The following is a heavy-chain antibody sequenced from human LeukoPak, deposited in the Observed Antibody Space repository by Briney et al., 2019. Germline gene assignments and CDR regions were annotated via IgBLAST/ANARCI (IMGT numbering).Heavy chain of an antibody. CDR2: IYYSGST. CDR3: ARQRYSYGYWYFDL. V-gene: IGHV4-61*01. CDR1: GGSISSSSYY. J-gene: IGHJ2*01. Sequence: SETLSLTCTVSGGSISSSSYYWSWIRQPPGKGLEWIGYIYYSGSTNYNPSLKSRVTISVDTSKNQFSLKLSSVTAADTAVYYCARQRYSYGYWYFDLWGRGTLVTVSS. D-gene: IGHD5-18*01.